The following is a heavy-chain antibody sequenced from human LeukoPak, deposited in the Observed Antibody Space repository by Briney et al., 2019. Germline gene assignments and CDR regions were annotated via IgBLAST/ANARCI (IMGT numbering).Heavy chain of an antibody. V-gene: IGHV3-21*01. CDR1: RFTFSSYK. J-gene: IGHJ4*02. CDR2: ISSSSSYI. CDR3: ARESGSGEFDY. D-gene: IGHD2-15*01. Sequence: PGGSLRLSCAASRFTFSSYKVNWVRQAPGKGLEWVPSISSSSSYIYYADSVKGRFTTSRDNARNSLYLQMNSLRAEDTAVYYCARESGSGEFDYWGQGTLVTVSS.